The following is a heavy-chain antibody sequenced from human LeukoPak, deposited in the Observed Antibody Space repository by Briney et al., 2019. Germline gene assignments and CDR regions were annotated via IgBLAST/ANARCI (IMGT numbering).Heavy chain of an antibody. CDR2: IYYSGST. Sequence: PSETLSLTCTVSGGPISSYYWSWIRQPPGKGLEWIGYIYYSGSTNYNPSLKSRVTISVDRSKNQFSLKLSSVTAADTAVYSCARDLVSRGYFDYWGQGTLVTVSS. CDR1: GGPISSYY. J-gene: IGHJ4*02. D-gene: IGHD6-13*01. V-gene: IGHV4-59*12. CDR3: ARDLVSRGYFDY.